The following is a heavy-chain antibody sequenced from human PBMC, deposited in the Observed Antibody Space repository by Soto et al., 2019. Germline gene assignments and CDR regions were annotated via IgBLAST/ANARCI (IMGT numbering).Heavy chain of an antibody. J-gene: IGHJ3*02. CDR2: IYYSGST. D-gene: IGHD3-9*01. CDR1: GGSISSYY. Sequence: SETLSLTCTVSGGSISSYYWSWIRQPPGKGLEWIGYIYYSGSTNYNPSLKSRVTISVDTSKNQFSLKLSSVAAADTAVYYCARALILTGYYIHDAFDIWGQGTMVTVSS. V-gene: IGHV4-59*01. CDR3: ARALILTGYYIHDAFDI.